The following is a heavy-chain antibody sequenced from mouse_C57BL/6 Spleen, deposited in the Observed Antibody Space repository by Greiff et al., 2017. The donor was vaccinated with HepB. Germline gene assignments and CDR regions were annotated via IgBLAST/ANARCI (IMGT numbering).Heavy chain of an antibody. Sequence: VESGGGLVKPGGSLKLSCAASGFTFSSYAMSWVRQTPEKRPEWVATISDGGSYTYYPDNVKGRFTISRDNAKNNLYLQMSHLKSEDTAMYYCARDEYDGSPFAYWGQGTLVTVSA. D-gene: IGHD2-3*01. J-gene: IGHJ3*01. CDR2: ISDGGSYT. V-gene: IGHV5-4*01. CDR3: ARDEYDGSPFAY. CDR1: GFTFSSYA.